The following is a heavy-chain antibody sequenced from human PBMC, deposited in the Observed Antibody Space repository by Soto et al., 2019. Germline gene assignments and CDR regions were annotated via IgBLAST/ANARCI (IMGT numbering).Heavy chain of an antibody. V-gene: IGHV3-30*18. CDR3: AKINSHYYYYGMDV. J-gene: IGHJ6*02. Sequence: GGSLRLSCAASGFTFSSCGMHWVRQAPGKGLEWVAVISYDGSKKYYADSVKGRLTISRDNSKNTLYLQMNSLRAEDTAVYYCAKINSHYYYYGMDVWGQGTTVTVSS. D-gene: IGHD1-26*01. CDR2: ISYDGSKK. CDR1: GFTFSSCG.